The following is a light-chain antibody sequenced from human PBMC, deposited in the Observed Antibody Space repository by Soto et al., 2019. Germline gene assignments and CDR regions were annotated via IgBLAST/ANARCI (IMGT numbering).Light chain of an antibody. Sequence: SYELTQPPSVSVAPGQTATVTCGGNNVGSKSVHLYQQKPGQAPVLVVYDDGDRPSGMPERFSGSNSGNTATLTIRRVEAGDEADYYCRVWDTSSDQGVFGTGTKVTVL. V-gene: IGLV3-21*02. J-gene: IGLJ1*01. CDR1: NVGSKS. CDR3: RVWDTSSDQGV. CDR2: DDG.